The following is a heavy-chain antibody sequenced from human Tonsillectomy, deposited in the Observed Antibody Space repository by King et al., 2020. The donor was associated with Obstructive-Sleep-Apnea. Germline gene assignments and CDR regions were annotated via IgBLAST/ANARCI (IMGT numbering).Heavy chain of an antibody. CDR2: IFYSGST. CDR1: GGSISSYY. V-gene: IGHV4-59*01. CDR3: ARFGDDFWSGYYTPFDY. J-gene: IGHJ4*02. D-gene: IGHD3-3*01. Sequence: QLQESGPGLVKPSETLSLTCTVSGGSISSYYWSWIRQPPGRGLEWIGYIFYSGSTNYNPSLKSRVTISVDTSKNQFSLKVSSVTAADTAVYYCARFGDDFWSGYYTPFDYWGQGTLVTVSS.